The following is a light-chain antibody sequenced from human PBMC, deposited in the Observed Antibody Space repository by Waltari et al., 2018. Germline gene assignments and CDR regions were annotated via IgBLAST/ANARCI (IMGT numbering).Light chain of an antibody. CDR2: GAS. V-gene: IGKV3-20*01. CDR1: QSVRRS. J-gene: IGKJ1*01. Sequence: DIVLTQSPGPLSLSPGERATLSCRASQSVRRSLACYQQKPGQAPRLLIYGASSRATGVPDRFSGSGSGTDFRLNISSLETEDFAVYYCQHYVRLPVSFGQGTKVEIK. CDR3: QHYVRLPVS.